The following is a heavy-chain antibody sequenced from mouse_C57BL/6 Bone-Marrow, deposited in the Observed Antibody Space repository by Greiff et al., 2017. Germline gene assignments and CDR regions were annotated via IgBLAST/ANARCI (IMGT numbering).Heavy chain of an antibody. CDR2: ISSGSSTI. Sequence: QAVASGGGSVKPGGSLKLSCAASGFPFSDYGMRWVRQAPEKGLEWVAYISSGSSTIYYADTVKGRFTISRDNDKNTMFLQMYSLRSKYTAMCYCAWGCVDYWGQGTTLTVSS. J-gene: IGHJ2*01. CDR3: AWGCVDY. V-gene: IGHV5-17*01. CDR1: GFPFSDYG.